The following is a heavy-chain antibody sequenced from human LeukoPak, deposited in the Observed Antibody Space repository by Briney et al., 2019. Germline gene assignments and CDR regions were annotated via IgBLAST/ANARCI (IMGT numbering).Heavy chain of an antibody. CDR3: ARGAYCSGGACPDAFDI. J-gene: IGHJ3*02. V-gene: IGHV3-72*01. CDR2: TRNKVHSYTT. Sequence: HPGGSLRLSCAASGFAFSDHYMDWVRRTPGKGLEWIGRTRNKVHSYTTEYAASVKGRFTISRDDSKNSLYLQMNSLKTEDTAVYYCARGAYCSGGACPDAFDIWGQGTMVTVSS. CDR1: GFAFSDHY. D-gene: IGHD2-15*01.